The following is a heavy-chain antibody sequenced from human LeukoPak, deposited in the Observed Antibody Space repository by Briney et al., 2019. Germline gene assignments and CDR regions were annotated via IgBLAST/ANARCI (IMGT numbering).Heavy chain of an antibody. CDR1: GFTFSSYS. Sequence: PGGSLRLSCAASGFTFSSYSMNWVRQAPGKGLEWVSSISSSSYTFYADSVKGRFTISRDNAKNSLYLQMNSLRAEDTAVYYCARHQLDAFDIWGQGTMVTVSS. D-gene: IGHD2-2*01. CDR3: ARHQLDAFDI. J-gene: IGHJ3*02. CDR2: ISSSSYT. V-gene: IGHV3-21*06.